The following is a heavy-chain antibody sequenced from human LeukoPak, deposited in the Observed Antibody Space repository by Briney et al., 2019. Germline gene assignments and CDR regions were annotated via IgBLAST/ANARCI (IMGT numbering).Heavy chain of an antibody. CDR2: IYSGGST. Sequence: GGSLRLSCAASGFTVSSNYMSWVRQAPGQGLEWVSVIYSGGSTYYADSVKGRFTISRENSKNTLYLQMNSLRAEDTAVYYCARVSLDAFDTWGQGTMVTVSS. V-gene: IGHV3-53*01. J-gene: IGHJ3*02. CDR1: GFTVSSNY. CDR3: ARVSLDAFDT.